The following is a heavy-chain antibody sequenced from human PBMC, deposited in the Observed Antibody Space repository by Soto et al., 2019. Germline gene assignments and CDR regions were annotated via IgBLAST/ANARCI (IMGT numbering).Heavy chain of an antibody. CDR2: IFWDDDK. CDR3: AHRPRGYAYYFDY. CDR1: GFSLSTRGVG. D-gene: IGHD5-12*01. J-gene: IGHJ4*02. Sequence: QITLKESGPTLVKPTQTLTLTCTFSGFSLSTRGVGVAWIRQPPGKALEWLALIFWDDDKWYSPSLKSRLTITEDTSKNQVVLTMAHMDPVDTATYYCAHRPRGYAYYFDYWGQGTLVTVSS. V-gene: IGHV2-5*02.